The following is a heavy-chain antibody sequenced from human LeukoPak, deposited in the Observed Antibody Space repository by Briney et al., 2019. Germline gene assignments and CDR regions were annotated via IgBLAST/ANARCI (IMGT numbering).Heavy chain of an antibody. Sequence: SETLSLTCTVSGGSISSGGYYWSWIRQHPGKGLEWIGYIYYSGSTYYNPSLKSRVTMSVDTSKNQFSLKLSSVTAADTAVYYCAREQALPGVTXSGXVXXXXFDNWGQGTLVIVS. J-gene: IGHJ4*02. CDR1: GGSISSGGYY. D-gene: IGHD3-3*01. CDR3: AREQALPGVTXSGXVXXXXFDN. V-gene: IGHV4-31*03. CDR2: IYYSGST.